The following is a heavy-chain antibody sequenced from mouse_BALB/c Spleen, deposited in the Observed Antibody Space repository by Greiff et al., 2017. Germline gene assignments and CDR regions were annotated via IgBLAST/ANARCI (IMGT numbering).Heavy chain of an antibody. D-gene: IGHD2-1*01. CDR1: GYTFTSYW. J-gene: IGHJ2*01. V-gene: IGHV1-7*01. CDR2: INPSTGYT. CDR3: ARGDGNFPFDY. Sequence: QVQLQQSGAELAKPGASVKMSCKASGYTFTSYWMHWVKQRPGQGPEWIGYINPSTGYTEYNQKFKDKATLTADKSSSTAYMQLSSLTSEDSAVYYCARGDGNFPFDYWGQGTTLTVSS.